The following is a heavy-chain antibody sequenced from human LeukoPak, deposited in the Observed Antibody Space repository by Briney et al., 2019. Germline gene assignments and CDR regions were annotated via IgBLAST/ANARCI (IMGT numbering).Heavy chain of an antibody. CDR2: INPNSGGT. J-gene: IGHJ6*02. V-gene: IGHV1-2*02. CDR1: GYTFTDYY. CDR3: AREGRGELSYLNLYYYGMDV. Sequence: ASVKVSCKASGYTFTDYYMHWVRQAPGQGLEWMGWINPNSGGTNYAQKFQGRVTMTRDTSISTVYLEMSRLRSDDTAVYYCAREGRGELSYLNLYYYGMDVWGQGTTVTVSS. D-gene: IGHD3-16*02.